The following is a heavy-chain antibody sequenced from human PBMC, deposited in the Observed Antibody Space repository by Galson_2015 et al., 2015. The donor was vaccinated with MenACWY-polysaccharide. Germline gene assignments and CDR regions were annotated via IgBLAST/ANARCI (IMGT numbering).Heavy chain of an antibody. V-gene: IGHV1-18*01. D-gene: IGHD3-3*01. CDR3: ARVYDFWSGYYAVGFDP. J-gene: IGHJ5*02. CDR1: GYSFHNYG. CDR2: ISPYNANT. Sequence: SVKVSCKASGYSFHNYGFTWVRQAPGQGLEWMGWISPYNANTNYAQKLQGRVTMTTDTSTRTAYMELRSLRSDDTAVYYCARVYDFWSGYYAVGFDPWGQGTLVTVSS.